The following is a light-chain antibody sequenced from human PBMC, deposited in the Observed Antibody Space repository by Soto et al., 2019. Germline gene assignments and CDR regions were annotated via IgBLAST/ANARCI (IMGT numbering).Light chain of an antibody. J-gene: IGLJ1*01. V-gene: IGLV2-8*01. CDR2: EVT. CDR3: ASYAGGNKV. CDR1: SSDVGGYNF. Sequence: QSALTQPPSASGSPGQSVTISCTGTSSDVGGYNFVSWYQQHPGKAPKLVIYEVTKRPSVVPDRFSGPKSGNTASLTVSGLLPEDEADYYCASYAGGNKVFGTGTKLTVL.